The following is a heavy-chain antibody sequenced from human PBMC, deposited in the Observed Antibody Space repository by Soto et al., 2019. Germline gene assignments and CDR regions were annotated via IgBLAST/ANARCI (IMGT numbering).Heavy chain of an antibody. J-gene: IGHJ4*02. V-gene: IGHV1-18*01. Sequence: GASVKVSCKASGYTFTSDGISWVRQAPGQGLEWMGWISAYNGNTNYAQKLQGRVTMTTDTSTSTAYVELRSLRSDDTAVYYCARGNYDYGDYSFDYWGQGTLVTVSS. CDR1: GYTFTSDG. CDR3: ARGNYDYGDYSFDY. CDR2: ISAYNGNT. D-gene: IGHD4-17*01.